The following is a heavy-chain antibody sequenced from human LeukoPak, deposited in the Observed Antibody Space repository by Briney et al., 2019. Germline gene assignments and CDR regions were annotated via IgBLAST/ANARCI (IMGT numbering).Heavy chain of an antibody. D-gene: IGHD5-12*01. CDR2: ISIDGSEK. CDR3: ANPQSRGYDYLDY. CDR1: GFIFRNYG. Sequence: RRSLRLSCAASGFIFRNYGMHWVRQAPGKGLEWVAVISIDGSEKYYADSVKGRFTISRDNSKNTLYLQMNSLRGDDTAVYYCANPQSRGYDYLDYWGQGTLVTVSS. J-gene: IGHJ4*02. V-gene: IGHV3-30*18.